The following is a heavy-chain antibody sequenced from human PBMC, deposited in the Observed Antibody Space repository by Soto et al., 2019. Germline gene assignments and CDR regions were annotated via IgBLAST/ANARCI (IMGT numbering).Heavy chain of an antibody. CDR1: GYTFTSYG. CDR3: ARLPGYGGAAGYFDY. V-gene: IGHV1-18*01. CDR2: ISAYNGNT. Sequence: QVQLVQSGAEVKKPGASVKVSCKASGYTFTSYGISWVRQAPGQGLEWMGWISAYNGNTNYAQKLQGRVTMTTDTSTSTADMELRSLRSDDTAVYYCARLPGYGGAAGYFDYWGQGTLVTVSS. J-gene: IGHJ4*02. D-gene: IGHD5-12*01.